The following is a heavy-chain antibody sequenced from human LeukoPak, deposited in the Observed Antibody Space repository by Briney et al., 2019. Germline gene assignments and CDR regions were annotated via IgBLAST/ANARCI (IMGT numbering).Heavy chain of an antibody. Sequence: SLRLSCAASGFTFDDYAMHWVRQAPGKGLEWVSGISWNSGSIGYADSVKGRFTISRDNAKNSLYLQMNSLRAEDTALYYCAKGGLIAVAGSGWFDPWGQGTLVTVSS. V-gene: IGHV3-9*01. J-gene: IGHJ5*02. CDR3: AKGGLIAVAGSGWFDP. D-gene: IGHD6-19*01. CDR2: ISWNSGSI. CDR1: GFTFDDYA.